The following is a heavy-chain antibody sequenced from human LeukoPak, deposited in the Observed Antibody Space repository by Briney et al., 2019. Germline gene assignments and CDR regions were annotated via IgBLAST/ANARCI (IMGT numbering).Heavy chain of an antibody. CDR1: GYSFTTYH. CDR2: INPSGGST. D-gene: IGHD3-9*01. J-gene: IGHJ3*02. V-gene: IGHV1-46*01. Sequence: ASVKVSCKASGYSFTTYHIHWVRQAPGQGLEWMGIINPSGGSTNYAPKFQGRVTMTRNTSISTAYMELSSLRSEDTAVYYCARNYYDILTAYWTNDAFDIWGQGTMVTVSS. CDR3: ARNYYDILTAYWTNDAFDI.